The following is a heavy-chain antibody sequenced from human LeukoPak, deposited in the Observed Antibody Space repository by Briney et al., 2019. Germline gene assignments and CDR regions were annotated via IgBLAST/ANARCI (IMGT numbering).Heavy chain of an antibody. V-gene: IGHV4-59*08. CDR1: GGPIGGYY. Sequence: PSETLSLTCTVSGGPIGGYYWNWIRQPPGKGLEWIGNIHYSGSTKYNPSLKSRVTISLDTSKNQVSLKLSSVTAADTAVYYCARGGPTGYVDYWGQGTLVTVSS. CDR2: IHYSGST. CDR3: ARGGPTGYVDY. J-gene: IGHJ4*02. D-gene: IGHD3-9*01.